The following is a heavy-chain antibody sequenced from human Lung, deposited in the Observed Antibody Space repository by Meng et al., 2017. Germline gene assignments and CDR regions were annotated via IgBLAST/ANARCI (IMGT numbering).Heavy chain of an antibody. Sequence: QVQLVQSGAEGKNPGAAGKEYGKASGYTFTRHWMHWVRQAPGQGLEWMGIINPSDGYTMYEQKFQDRITITGDTSTGTVYMELSGLRSEDTAVYYCTRDHSTADVTVWWFDPWGQGTLVTVSS. CDR2: INPSDGYT. J-gene: IGHJ5*02. D-gene: IGHD4-17*01. V-gene: IGHV1-46*01. CDR3: TRDHSTADVTVWWFDP. CDR1: GYTFTRHW.